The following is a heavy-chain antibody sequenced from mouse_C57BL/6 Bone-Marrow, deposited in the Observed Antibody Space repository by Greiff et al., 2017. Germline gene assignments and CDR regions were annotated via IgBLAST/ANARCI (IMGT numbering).Heavy chain of an antibody. D-gene: IGHD2-3*01. CDR2: IWSGGST. CDR3: ARIYDGYWGFAY. Sequence: QVQLQQSGPGLVQPSQSLSITCTVSGFSLPSYGVHWVRQSPGKGLEWLGVIWSGGSTDYNAAFISRLSISKDNSKSHVFFKMNSLQADDTAIYYCARIYDGYWGFAYWGQGTLVTVSA. J-gene: IGHJ3*01. V-gene: IGHV2-2*01. CDR1: GFSLPSYG.